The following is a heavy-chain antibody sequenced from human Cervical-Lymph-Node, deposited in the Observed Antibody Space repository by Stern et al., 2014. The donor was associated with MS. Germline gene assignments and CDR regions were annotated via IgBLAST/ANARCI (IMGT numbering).Heavy chain of an antibody. J-gene: IGHJ4*02. D-gene: IGHD3-10*01. CDR3: ARAGGSKDDF. V-gene: IGHV3-11*01. CDR2: ISGRDGTI. CDR1: GFTFSDYY. Sequence: VQLVESGGGLVKPGGSLRLSCAASGFTFSDYYMNWIRQAPGKGLEWVAYISGRDGTIFYADSVKGRFTISRDNAKKSLYLQMNSLRAEDTAVYYCARAGGSKDDFWGQGTLVTVSS.